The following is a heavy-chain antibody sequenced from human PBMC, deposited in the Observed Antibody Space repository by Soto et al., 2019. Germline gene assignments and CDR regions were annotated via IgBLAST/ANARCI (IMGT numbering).Heavy chain of an antibody. D-gene: IGHD3-9*01. Sequence: EVQLVESGGGLVQPGGSLRLSCAVSGLTFRTYWMHWVRQAPGKGLVWVSRINTDGSSTNYADSVKGRFTISRDNAKNTLYLQMTGLRADDTAVYYCARAPTRYDNYLDYWGQGTLVAVSS. CDR2: INTDGSST. J-gene: IGHJ4*02. CDR3: ARAPTRYDNYLDY. CDR1: GLTFRTYW. V-gene: IGHV3-74*01.